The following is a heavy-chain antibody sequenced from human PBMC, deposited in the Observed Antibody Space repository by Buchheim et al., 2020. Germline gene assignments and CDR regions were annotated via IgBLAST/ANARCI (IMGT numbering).Heavy chain of an antibody. CDR2: ISYDGSNK. Sequence: QVQLVESGGGVVQPGRSLRLSCAASGFTFSSYGMHWVRQAPGKGLECVAVISYDGSNKYYADSVKGRSTISRDNSKNTLYLQMNSLRAEDTAVYYCAKDSSSSTSCYDYWGQGTL. D-gene: IGHD2-2*01. CDR1: GFTFSSYG. J-gene: IGHJ4*02. CDR3: AKDSSSSTSCYDY. V-gene: IGHV3-30*18.